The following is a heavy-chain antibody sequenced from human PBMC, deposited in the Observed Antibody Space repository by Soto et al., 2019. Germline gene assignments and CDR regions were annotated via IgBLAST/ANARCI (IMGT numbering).Heavy chain of an antibody. D-gene: IGHD6-19*01. CDR1: GFTLSSRS. Sequence: PGGSLRLSCAASGFTLSSRSMNWVRQAPGKGLEWVAYISGSSTTIYYADSVKGRFTISRDNAKKAVYLQMNSLRDEDTAVYYCAKDMAVAEYYFDYWGQGILVSVSS. CDR2: ISGSSTTI. V-gene: IGHV3-48*02. CDR3: AKDMAVAEYYFDY. J-gene: IGHJ4*02.